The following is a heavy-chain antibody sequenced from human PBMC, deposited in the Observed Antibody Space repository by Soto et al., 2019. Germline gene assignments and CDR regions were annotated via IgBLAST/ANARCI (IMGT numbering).Heavy chain of an antibody. CDR2: IWYDGSNK. J-gene: IGHJ6*04. CDR1: GFTFSSYG. V-gene: IGHV3-33*01. D-gene: IGHD1-1*01. Sequence: GGSLRLSCAASGFTFSSYGMHWVRQAPGKGLEWVAVIWYDGSNKYYADSVKGRFTISRDNSKNTLYLQMDSLRAEDTAVYYCAREGRPSLELDVWGKGTTVTVSS. CDR3: AREGRPSLELDV.